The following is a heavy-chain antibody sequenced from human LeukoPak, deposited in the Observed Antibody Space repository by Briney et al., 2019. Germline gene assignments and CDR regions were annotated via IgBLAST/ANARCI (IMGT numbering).Heavy chain of an antibody. CDR3: ARYPRYSYGYPWFDP. Sequence: SQTLSLTCTVSGGSISSGGYYWSWVRQPPGKGLEWIGYIYHSGSTYYNPSLKSRVTISVDRSKNQFSLKLSSVTAADTAVYYCARYPRYSYGYPWFDPWGQGTLVTVSS. CDR1: GGSISSGGYY. V-gene: IGHV4-30-2*01. CDR2: IYHSGST. D-gene: IGHD5-18*01. J-gene: IGHJ5*02.